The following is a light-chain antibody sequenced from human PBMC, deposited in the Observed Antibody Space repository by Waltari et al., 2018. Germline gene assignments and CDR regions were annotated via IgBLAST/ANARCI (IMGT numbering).Light chain of an antibody. CDR2: GAS. J-gene: IGKJ2*01. Sequence: DIQMTPSPPSLSASVGDRVTMTCRARHGINNFLAWYQQKSGKIPELLIYGASTLESGVPSRFSGSGSGTDFTLTISSLQPEDVATYFCQSYDVAPYTFGQGTKLEI. CDR1: HGINNF. V-gene: IGKV1-27*01. CDR3: QSYDVAPYT.